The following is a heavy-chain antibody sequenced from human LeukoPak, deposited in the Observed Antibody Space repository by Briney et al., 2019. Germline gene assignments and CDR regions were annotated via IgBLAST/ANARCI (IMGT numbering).Heavy chain of an antibody. V-gene: IGHV4-39*01. CDR2: IYYSGST. Sequence: SETLSLTCTVSGGSISSSSYYWGWIRQPPGKGLEWIGSIYYSGSTYYNPSLKSRVTISVDTSKNQFSLKLSSVTAADTAVYYCARFVTASAAFDIWGQGTMVTVSS. D-gene: IGHD3-16*01. CDR1: GGSISSSSYY. CDR3: ARFVTASAAFDI. J-gene: IGHJ3*02.